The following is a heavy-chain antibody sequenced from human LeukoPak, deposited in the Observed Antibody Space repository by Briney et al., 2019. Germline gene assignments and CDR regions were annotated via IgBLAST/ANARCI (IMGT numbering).Heavy chain of an antibody. CDR1: GFTFSGNS. CDR3: AKEGGSNSDYFDY. CDR2: ISYDGKKK. J-gene: IGHJ4*02. V-gene: IGHV3-30*13. D-gene: IGHD1-26*01. Sequence: PGGSLRLSCAASGFTFSGNSMHWVRQAPGKGLEWVAVISYDGKKKYYADSVKGRFTISRENSQNRQYLQMNSLIPEDTAVYYCAKEGGSNSDYFDYRGQGTLVTVSS.